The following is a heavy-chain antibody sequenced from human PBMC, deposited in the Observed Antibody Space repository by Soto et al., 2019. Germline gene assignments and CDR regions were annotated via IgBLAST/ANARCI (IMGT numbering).Heavy chain of an antibody. CDR3: ARDRKWIQLDYYYGMDV. CDR2: IYHSGST. V-gene: IGHV4-4*02. Sequence: QVQLQESGPGLVKPSGTLSLTCAVSGGSISSSNWWSWARQPPGKGLEWIGEIYHSGSTNYNPSLKSRVTISVDKSKNQFSLKLSSVTAADTAVYYCARDRKWIQLDYYYGMDVWGQGTTVTVSS. CDR1: GGSISSSNW. D-gene: IGHD1-1*01. J-gene: IGHJ6*02.